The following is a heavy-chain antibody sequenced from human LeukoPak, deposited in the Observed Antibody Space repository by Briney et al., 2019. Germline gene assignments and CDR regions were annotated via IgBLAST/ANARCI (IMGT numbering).Heavy chain of an antibody. Sequence: PSETLSLTCAVSGGSISSGGYSWSWIRQPPGKGLEGIGYTYHSGSTYYNPSLKSRVTISVDRSKNQCSLKLSSVTAADTAVYYCARAWVGAHFDYWGQGTLVTVSS. J-gene: IGHJ4*02. D-gene: IGHD1-26*01. CDR3: ARAWVGAHFDY. CDR2: TYHSGST. CDR1: GGSISSGGYS. V-gene: IGHV4-30-2*01.